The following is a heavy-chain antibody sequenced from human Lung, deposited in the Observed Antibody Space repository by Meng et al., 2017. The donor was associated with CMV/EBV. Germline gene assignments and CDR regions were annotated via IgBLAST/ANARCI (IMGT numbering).Heavy chain of an antibody. CDR2: ICAYNGNT. J-gene: IGHJ5*02. CDR1: FTSYV. Sequence: FTSYVIRWVRQAPGKGLEWMGWICAYNGNTNYAQKLQGRVTMTPDTSTRTAYMELRSLRSGDTGVYYCASVGHCSSTSCYRANWFDPWGQGTLVTSPQ. CDR3: ASVGHCSSTSCYRANWFDP. V-gene: IGHV1-18*01. D-gene: IGHD2-2*01.